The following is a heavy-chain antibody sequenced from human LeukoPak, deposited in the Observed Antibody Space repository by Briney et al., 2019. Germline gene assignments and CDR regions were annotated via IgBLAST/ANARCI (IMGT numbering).Heavy chain of an antibody. Sequence: ASVKVSCKASGYTFTGYYMHWVRQAPGQGLEWMGWINPNSGSTNYAQKFQGRVTMTRDTSISTAYMELSRLRSDDTAVYYCARDLGIAVAGTGVNDYWGQGTLVTVSS. J-gene: IGHJ4*02. D-gene: IGHD6-19*01. CDR1: GYTFTGYY. CDR3: ARDLGIAVAGTGVNDY. V-gene: IGHV1-2*02. CDR2: INPNSGST.